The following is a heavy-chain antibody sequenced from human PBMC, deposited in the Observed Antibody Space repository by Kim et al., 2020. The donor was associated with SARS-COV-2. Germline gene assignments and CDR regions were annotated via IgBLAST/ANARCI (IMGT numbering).Heavy chain of an antibody. J-gene: IGHJ4*02. CDR2: ISYDGSNK. V-gene: IGHV3-30-3*01. Sequence: GGSLRLSCAASGFTFSSYAMHWVRQAPGKGLEWVAVISYDGSNKYYADSVKGRFTISRDNSKNTLYLQMNSLRAEDTAVYYCAREGGPYTIFGVVNYFDYWGQGTLVTVSS. D-gene: IGHD3-3*01. CDR1: GFTFSSYA. CDR3: AREGGPYTIFGVVNYFDY.